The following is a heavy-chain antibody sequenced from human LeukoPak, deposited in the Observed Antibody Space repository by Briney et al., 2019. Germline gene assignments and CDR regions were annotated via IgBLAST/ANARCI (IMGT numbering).Heavy chain of an antibody. CDR1: GYTFTSYA. D-gene: IGHD2-15*01. V-gene: IGHV1-3*01. CDR3: ARDCSGGPPGWFDP. J-gene: IGHJ5*02. Sequence: ASVKVSCKASGYTFTSYAIHWVRQAPGQSLEWMGWIIAGNGNTKYSQMFQGRVTITRDTSASTAYMELSSLRSDDTAVYYCARDCSGGPPGWFDPWGQGTLVTVST. CDR2: IIAGNGNT.